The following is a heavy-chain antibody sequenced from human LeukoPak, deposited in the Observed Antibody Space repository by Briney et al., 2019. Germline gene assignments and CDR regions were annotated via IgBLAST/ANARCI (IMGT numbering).Heavy chain of an antibody. D-gene: IGHD2-2*01. J-gene: IGHJ3*02. V-gene: IGHV1-69*13. Sequence: SVKVSCKASGYTFSSYAISWVRQAPGQGLEWMGGIIPIFGTANYAQKFQGRVTITADESTSTAYMELSSLRSEDTAVYYCARVWPRYCSSTSCYWVAFDIWGQGTMVTVSS. CDR2: IIPIFGTA. CDR3: ARVWPRYCSSTSCYWVAFDI. CDR1: GYTFSSYA.